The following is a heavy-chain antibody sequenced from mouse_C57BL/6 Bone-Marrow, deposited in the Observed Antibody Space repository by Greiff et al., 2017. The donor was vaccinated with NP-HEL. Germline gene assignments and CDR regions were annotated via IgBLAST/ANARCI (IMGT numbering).Heavy chain of an antibody. J-gene: IGHJ1*03. CDR3: ATTVVEVV. D-gene: IGHD1-1*01. V-gene: IGHV1-85*01. CDR2: IYPRAGST. CDR1: GYTFTSYD. Sequence: VKLLESGPELVKPGASVKLSCKASGYTFTSYDINWVKQRPGQGLEWIGWIYPRAGSTKYNEKFKGKATLTVDTSSSTAYMELHSLTSEDSAVYFCATTVVEVVWGTGTTVTVSS.